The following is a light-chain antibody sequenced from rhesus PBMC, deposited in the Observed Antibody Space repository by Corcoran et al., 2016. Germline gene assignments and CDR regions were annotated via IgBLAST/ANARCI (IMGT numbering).Light chain of an antibody. V-gene: IGKV1-74*01. J-gene: IGKJ2*01. CDR3: QHSYGTPYS. CDR1: ENVNNY. CDR2: AAS. Sequence: DIQMTQSPSSLSASVGDRVTITCRASENVNNYLHWYQQKPGKAPKILIYAASTLQSGVPSRFSGSGTGTDYTFTISSLQPEDVATYYCQHSYGTPYSFGQGTKVKVK.